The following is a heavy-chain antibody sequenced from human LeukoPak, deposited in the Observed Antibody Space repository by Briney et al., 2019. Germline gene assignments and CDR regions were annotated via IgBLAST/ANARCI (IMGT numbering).Heavy chain of an antibody. V-gene: IGHV4-59*01. CDR1: GGSISSYY. CDR3: ARAPPYYYGMDV. J-gene: IGHJ6*02. CDR2: IYYSGST. Sequence: SETLSLTCTVSGGSISSYYWSWIRQPPGKGLEWIGYIYYSGSTNYNPSLKSRVTISVDTSKNQFSLKLSSVTAADTAVYYCARAPPYYYGMDVWGQGTTVTVSS.